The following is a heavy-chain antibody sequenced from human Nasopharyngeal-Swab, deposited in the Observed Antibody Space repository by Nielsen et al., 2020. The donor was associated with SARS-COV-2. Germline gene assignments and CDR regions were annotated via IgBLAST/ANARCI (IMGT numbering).Heavy chain of an antibody. D-gene: IGHD6-19*01. J-gene: IGHJ4*01. CDR1: GASISSSNYY. V-gene: IGHV4-39*01. CDR3: ARHSSGWSFDY. Sequence: GSLRLSCTVSGASISSSNYYWGWIRQPPGKGLEWIGTIYYSGNTYFNPPLKSRVPMSVDTSKHQFSLNLSSVTAADTALYYCARHSSGWSFDYWDHGTLVTVSS. CDR2: IYYSGNT.